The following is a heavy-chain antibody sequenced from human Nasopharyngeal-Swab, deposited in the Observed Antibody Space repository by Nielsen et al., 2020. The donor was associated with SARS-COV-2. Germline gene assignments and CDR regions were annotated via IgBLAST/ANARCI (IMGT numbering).Heavy chain of an antibody. J-gene: IGHJ4*02. D-gene: IGHD1-1*01. CDR1: GFTFSNYW. V-gene: IGHV3-74*01. CDR3: ARDLEYNWNEGYYFDY. Sequence: GESLKISCAASGFTFSNYWIHWVRQAPGKGLVWVSRIHSDGTNTNYADSVKGRFTISRDNAKNSLYLQMNSLRAEDTAVYYCARDLEYNWNEGYYFDYWGQGTLVTVSS. CDR2: IHSDGTNT.